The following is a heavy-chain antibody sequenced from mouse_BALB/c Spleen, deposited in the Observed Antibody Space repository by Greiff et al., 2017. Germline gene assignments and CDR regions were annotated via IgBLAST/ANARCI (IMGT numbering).Heavy chain of an antibody. CDR2: IYPGSGST. CDR3: ARCDGYFYYAMDY. V-gene: IGHV1-55*01. Sequence: VQLQQPGAELVKPGTSVKLSCKASGYNFTSYWINWVKLRPGQGLEWIGDIYPGSGSTNYNEKFKSKATLTVDTSSSTAYMQLSSLASEDSALYYCARCDGYFYYAMDYWGQGTSVTVSS. D-gene: IGHD2-3*01. J-gene: IGHJ4*01. CDR1: GYNFTSYW.